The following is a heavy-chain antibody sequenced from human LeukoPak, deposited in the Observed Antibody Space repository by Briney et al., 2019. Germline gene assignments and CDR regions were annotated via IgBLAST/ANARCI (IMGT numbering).Heavy chain of an antibody. J-gene: IGHJ4*02. CDR1: GYTFTSYD. CDR2: MNPNSGNT. D-gene: IGHD3-22*01. Sequence: ASVKVSCKASGYTFTSYDINWVRQAAGQGLEWMGSMNPNSGNTGYAQKFQGRVTMTRNTSISTAYMELSSLRSEDTAVYYCARGPLPYYYDSSGYYYELDYWGQGTLVTVSS. CDR3: ARGPLPYYYDSSGYYYELDY. V-gene: IGHV1-8*01.